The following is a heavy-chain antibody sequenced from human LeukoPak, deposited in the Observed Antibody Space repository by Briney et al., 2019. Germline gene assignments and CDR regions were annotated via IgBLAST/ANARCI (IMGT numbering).Heavy chain of an antibody. Sequence: ASVRVSCKASGGTFSSYAISWVRQAPGQGLEWMGGIIPIFGTANYAQKFQGRVTITADESTSTAYMELSSLRSEDTAVYYCARGDFWSGYYGYMDVWGKGTTVTVSS. CDR1: GGTFSSYA. D-gene: IGHD3-3*01. V-gene: IGHV1-69*01. CDR2: IIPIFGTA. J-gene: IGHJ6*03. CDR3: ARGDFWSGYYGYMDV.